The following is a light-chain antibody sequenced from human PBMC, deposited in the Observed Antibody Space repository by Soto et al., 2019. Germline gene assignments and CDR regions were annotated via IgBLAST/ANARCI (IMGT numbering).Light chain of an antibody. Sequence: EIVMTQSPATLSVSPGEIATLCFRASQSVSSNLAWYQQKPGQAPRLLIYGTSTRAGGVPARFSGSRSGAEFTLTINSLQSEDFAVYYCQPYNNWPLTFGGGTKVDIK. CDR1: QSVSSN. V-gene: IGKV3-15*01. J-gene: IGKJ4*01. CDR2: GTS. CDR3: QPYNNWPLT.